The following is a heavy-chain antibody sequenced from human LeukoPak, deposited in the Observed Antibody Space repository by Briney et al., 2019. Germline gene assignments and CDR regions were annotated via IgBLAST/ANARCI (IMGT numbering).Heavy chain of an antibody. V-gene: IGHV3-23*01. J-gene: IGHJ5*02. CDR2: LSGSGGSK. CDR1: GFTFSSYA. CDR3: AKDLSDSSASNWFDP. D-gene: IGHD3-22*01. Sequence: GGSLRLSCAASGFTFSSYAMSWVRQAPGKGLESVSALSGSGGSKYYADSVKGRFTISRDNSKNKLYLQINSLRVEDTAVYYCAKDLSDSSASNWFDPWGQGTLVTVSS.